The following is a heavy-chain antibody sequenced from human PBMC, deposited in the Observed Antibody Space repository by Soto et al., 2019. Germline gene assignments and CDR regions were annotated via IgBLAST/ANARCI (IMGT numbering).Heavy chain of an antibody. CDR2: IWYDGSNK. Sequence: GGSLRLSCAASGFTFSSYGMHWVRQAPGKGLEWVAVIWYDGSNKYYADSVKGRFTISRDNSKNTLYLQMNSLRAEDTAVYYCARDFHSSGWNHYYGMDVWGQGTTVTVSS. J-gene: IGHJ6*02. V-gene: IGHV3-33*01. CDR1: GFTFSSYG. D-gene: IGHD6-19*01. CDR3: ARDFHSSGWNHYYGMDV.